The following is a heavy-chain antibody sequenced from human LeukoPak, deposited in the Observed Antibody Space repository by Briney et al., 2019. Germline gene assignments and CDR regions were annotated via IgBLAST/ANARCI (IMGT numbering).Heavy chain of an antibody. V-gene: IGHV3-9*01. J-gene: IGHJ4*02. CDR2: ISWNSGSI. CDR1: GFTFDDYA. Sequence: GGSLRLSCAASGFTFDDYAMHWVRHAPGKGLEWVSGISWNSGSIGYADSVKGRFTISRDNAKNSLYLQMNSLRAEDTAVYYCARDALYTAMAPFIDYWGQGTLVTVSS. D-gene: IGHD5-18*01. CDR3: ARDALYTAMAPFIDY.